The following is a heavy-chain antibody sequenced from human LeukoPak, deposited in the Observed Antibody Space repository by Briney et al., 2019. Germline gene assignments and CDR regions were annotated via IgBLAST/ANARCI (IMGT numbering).Heavy chain of an antibody. D-gene: IGHD6-13*01. Sequence: ASVKVSCKASGYTFTTYYLHWVRQAPGQGLEWMGLINPSGGSTSYAQKFQGRVTMTRDTSTSTVYMELSSLRSVDTAVYYCARIIAASATWDYWGQGTLVTVSS. V-gene: IGHV1-46*01. CDR2: INPSGGST. CDR3: ARIIAASATWDY. J-gene: IGHJ4*02. CDR1: GYTFTTYY.